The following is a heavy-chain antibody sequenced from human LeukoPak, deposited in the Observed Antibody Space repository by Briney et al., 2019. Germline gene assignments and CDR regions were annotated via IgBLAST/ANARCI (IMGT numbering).Heavy chain of an antibody. Sequence: PGGSLRLSCAASGFTFSSYSMNWVRQAPGKGLEWVSSISSSSSYIYYADSVKGRFTISRGNAKNSLYLQMNSLRAEDTAVYYCARDMIPTTDYYYGMDVWGQGTTVTVSS. V-gene: IGHV3-21*01. CDR2: ISSSSSYI. CDR3: ARDMIPTTDYYYGMDV. CDR1: GFTFSSYS. D-gene: IGHD4-11*01. J-gene: IGHJ6*02.